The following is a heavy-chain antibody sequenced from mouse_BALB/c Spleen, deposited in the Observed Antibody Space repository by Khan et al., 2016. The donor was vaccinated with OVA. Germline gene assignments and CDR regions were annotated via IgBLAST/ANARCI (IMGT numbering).Heavy chain of an antibody. CDR2: ISSGSTYT. CDR1: GFSFSSYT. CDR3: TRDGNYAHWYFDV. J-gene: IGHJ1*01. Sequence: EVQLQESGGGLVNPGGSLKLSCAASGFSFSSYTMSWVRQTPEKRLEWVATISSGSTYTYYPDSVKGRFTTSRDNAKNTLYLQMSSLKSEDTAMYYCTRDGNYAHWYFDVWGAGTTVTVSS. V-gene: IGHV5-6-4*01. D-gene: IGHD2-1*01.